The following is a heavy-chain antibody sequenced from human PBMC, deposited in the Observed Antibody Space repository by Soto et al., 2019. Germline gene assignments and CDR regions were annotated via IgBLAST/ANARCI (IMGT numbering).Heavy chain of an antibody. CDR2: VDWNDET. CDR3: ARMKPLGPCYFGF. V-gene: IGHV2-70*04. J-gene: IGHJ4*02. D-gene: IGHD1-26*01. Sequence: SGPTLVNPTHSLTLTCTVAGFSLRTPGMRVSWLRQPPGKALEWLGRVDWNDETFYDTSLTTRLTISKENSKNRVVLTLTNVDPVDTGTYYCARMKPLGPCYFGFWGQGALVTVSS. CDR1: GFSLRTPGMR.